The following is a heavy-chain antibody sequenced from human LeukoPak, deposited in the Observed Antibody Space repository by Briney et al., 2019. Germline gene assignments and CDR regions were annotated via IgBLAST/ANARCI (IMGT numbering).Heavy chain of an antibody. J-gene: IGHJ6*02. V-gene: IGHV1-58*02. CDR1: GFTFTSSA. CDR2: IVVGSGNT. CDR3: AREGYGYYYGMDV. D-gene: IGHD5-18*01. Sequence: GTSVKVSCKASGFTFTSSAMQWVRQARGQRLEWIGWIVVGSGNTNYAQKFQGRVTITADESTSTAYMELSSLRSEDTAVYYCAREGYGYYYGMDVWGQGTTVTVSS.